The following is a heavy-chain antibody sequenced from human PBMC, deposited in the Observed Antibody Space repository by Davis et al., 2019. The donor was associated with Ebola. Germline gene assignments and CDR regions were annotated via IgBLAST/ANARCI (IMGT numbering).Heavy chain of an antibody. D-gene: IGHD5-12*01. CDR3: ASLGAYSGYLIDY. CDR2: INHSGST. J-gene: IGHJ4*02. CDR1: GGSFSGYY. V-gene: IGHV4-34*01. Sequence: MPSETLSLTCAVYGGSFSGYYWNWIRQPPGKGLEWIGEINHSGSTNYNPSLKSRVTITVDTSKNQFSLKLSSVTAADTAVYYCASLGAYSGYLIDYWGQGTLVTVSS.